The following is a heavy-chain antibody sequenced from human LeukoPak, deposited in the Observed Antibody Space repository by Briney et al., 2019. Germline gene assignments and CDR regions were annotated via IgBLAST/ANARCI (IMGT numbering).Heavy chain of an antibody. CDR2: IYHTGSK. J-gene: IGHJ5*02. V-gene: IGHV4-59*01. CDR3: ARDEKGYYYDSSGYYWFDP. CDR1: GASINNYY. D-gene: IGHD3-22*01. Sequence: SETLSLTCFVSGASINNYYWTWIRQSPGKGLEWIGFIYHTGSKSYNPSVESRVTISLDTSKNQFSLRLTSVTAADTAVYYCARDEKGYYYDSSGYYWFDPWGQGTLVTVSS.